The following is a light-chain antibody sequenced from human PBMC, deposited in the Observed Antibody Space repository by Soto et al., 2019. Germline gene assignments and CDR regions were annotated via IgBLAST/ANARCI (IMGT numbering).Light chain of an antibody. J-gene: IGKJ1*01. V-gene: IGKV1-9*01. CDR2: GAS. CDR1: QGISSY. Sequence: DIQLTQSPSFLSASVGERVTITCRASQGISSYLAWYQQRPGKAPKLLMYGASTLQSGVLSRFSGSASGTTFTLTINNLQPEDFATYYCQQLNNFPRTFGQRTKVE. CDR3: QQLNNFPRT.